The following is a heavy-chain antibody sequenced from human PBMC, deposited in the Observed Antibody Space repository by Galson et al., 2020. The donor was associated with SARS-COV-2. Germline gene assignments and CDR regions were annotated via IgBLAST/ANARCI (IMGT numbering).Heavy chain of an antibody. Sequence: GESLKISCAASGFTFSNFGMHWVRQAPGKGLEWVAVISTDGNNKYDSDSVKGRFTISRDNSNNTLYLHMNSLRPEDTAVYFCARSAYSSTGTLGDAFDVWGQGTLVTVAS. V-gene: IGHV3-30*03. CDR3: ARSAYSSTGTLGDAFDV. CDR1: GFTFSNFG. J-gene: IGHJ3*01. CDR2: ISTDGNNK. D-gene: IGHD2-2*01.